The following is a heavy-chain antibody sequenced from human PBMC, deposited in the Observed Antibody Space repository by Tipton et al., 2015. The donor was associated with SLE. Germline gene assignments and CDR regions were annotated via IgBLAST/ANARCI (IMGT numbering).Heavy chain of an antibody. CDR2: IYHSGST. V-gene: IGHV4-38-2*01. CDR3: ASGWPRGSEGRYFDY. J-gene: IGHJ4*02. Sequence: GLVKPSETLSLTCAVSGYSISSGYYWGWIRQPPGKGLEWIGSIYHSGSTYYNPSLKSRVTISVDTSKNQFSLKLSSVTAADTAVYYCASGWPRGSEGRYFDYWGQGTLVTVSS. D-gene: IGHD6-25*01. CDR1: GYSISSGYY.